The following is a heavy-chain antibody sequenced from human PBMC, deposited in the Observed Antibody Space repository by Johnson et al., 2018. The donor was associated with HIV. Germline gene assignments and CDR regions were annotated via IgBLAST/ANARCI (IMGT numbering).Heavy chain of an antibody. CDR3: ARDGPWLQSQRDAFDV. Sequence: VQLVESGGGVVQPGRSLRLSCAASGFTFSSYWMSWVRQAPGKGLEWVANIKQDGSEKYYVDSVKGRFTISRDNAKNSLYLQMNSLRAEDTAVYYCARDGPWLQSQRDAFDVWGRGTMVTVSS. D-gene: IGHD5-24*01. CDR1: GFTFSSYW. V-gene: IGHV3-7*01. J-gene: IGHJ3*01. CDR2: IKQDGSEK.